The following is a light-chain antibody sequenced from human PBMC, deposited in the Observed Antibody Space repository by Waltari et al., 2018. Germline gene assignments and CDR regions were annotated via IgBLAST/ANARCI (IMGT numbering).Light chain of an antibody. CDR2: KAS. V-gene: IGKV1-5*03. CDR3: QQYNSYSLLT. CDR1: QSISKW. J-gene: IGKJ4*01. Sequence: DIQMTQSPSTLSASVGDRVTITCRASQSISKWFAWYQQKPGKAPKHLIYKASTLESGVPARFSGSGSGTEFTLNISSLQPDDFATYYCQQYNSYSLLTFGGGTKVEIK.